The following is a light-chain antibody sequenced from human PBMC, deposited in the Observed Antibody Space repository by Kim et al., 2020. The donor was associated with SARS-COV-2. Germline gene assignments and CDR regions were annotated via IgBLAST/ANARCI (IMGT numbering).Light chain of an antibody. Sequence: GSPGQTASITCSGEKVGDKYACWYQQKPGQSPVLVIYQDNKRPSGIPERFSGSNSGNTATLTISGTQAMDEADYYCQAWDSSTAVFGGGTQLTVL. V-gene: IGLV3-1*01. CDR3: QAWDSSTAV. J-gene: IGLJ2*01. CDR2: QDN. CDR1: KVGDKY.